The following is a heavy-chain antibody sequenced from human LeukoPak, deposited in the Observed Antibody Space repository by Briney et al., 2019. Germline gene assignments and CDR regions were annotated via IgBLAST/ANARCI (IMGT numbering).Heavy chain of an antibody. Sequence: PSETLSLTCAVYGGSFSGYYWSWIRQPPGKGLEWIGEINHSGSTNYNPSLKSRVTISIDRSNNQFSLKLSSVTAADTAVYYCARGNWFDPWGQGTLVTVSS. CDR3: ARGNWFDP. CDR1: GGSFSGYY. V-gene: IGHV4-34*01. CDR2: INHSGST. J-gene: IGHJ5*02.